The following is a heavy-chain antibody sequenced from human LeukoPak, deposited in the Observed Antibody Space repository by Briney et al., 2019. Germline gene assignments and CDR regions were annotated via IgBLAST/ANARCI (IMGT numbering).Heavy chain of an antibody. V-gene: IGHV1-69*05. CDR3: ARAASHYDILTGPLLYNWFDP. D-gene: IGHD3-9*01. J-gene: IGHJ5*02. Sequence: SVKVSCKASGGTFSSYAISWVRQSPGQGLEWMGGIIPIFGTANYAQKFQGRVTITTDESTSTAYMELSSLRSEDTAVYYCARAASHYDILTGPLLYNWFDPWGQGTLVTVSS. CDR2: IIPIFGTA. CDR1: GGTFSSYA.